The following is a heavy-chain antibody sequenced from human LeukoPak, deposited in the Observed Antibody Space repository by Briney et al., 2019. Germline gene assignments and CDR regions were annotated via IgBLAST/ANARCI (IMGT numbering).Heavy chain of an antibody. CDR3: AKDNDYSNFYFDY. CDR2: ISGSGGST. V-gene: IGHV3-23*01. Sequence: GGSLRLSCAASGFTFSSYSMNWVRQAPGKGLEWVSAISGSGGSTYYADSVKGRFTISRDNSKNTLYLQMNSLRAEDTAVYYCAKDNDYSNFYFDYWGQGTLVTVSS. J-gene: IGHJ4*02. CDR1: GFTFSSYS. D-gene: IGHD4-11*01.